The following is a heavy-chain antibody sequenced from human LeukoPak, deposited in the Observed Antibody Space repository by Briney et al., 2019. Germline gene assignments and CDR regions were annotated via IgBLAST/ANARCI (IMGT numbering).Heavy chain of an antibody. V-gene: IGHV5-51*01. CDR3: ARLHSLHYFDF. Sequence: GESLKISCKGFGYRLDTYWIGWVRQMPGKGLEWMGIIYPGDSATRYSPSFQGQVTISADKSISTACLQWSSLKASDTAMYYCARLHSLHYFDFWGQGTLVTVSS. CDR2: IYPGDSAT. D-gene: IGHD6-13*01. J-gene: IGHJ4*02. CDR1: GYRLDTYW.